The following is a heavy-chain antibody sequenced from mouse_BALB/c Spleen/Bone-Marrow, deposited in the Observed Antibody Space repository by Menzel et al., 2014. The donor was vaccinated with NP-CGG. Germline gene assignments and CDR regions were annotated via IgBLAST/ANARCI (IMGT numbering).Heavy chain of an antibody. D-gene: IGHD1-3*01. CDR2: ISSSGLT. J-gene: IGHJ2*01. CDR3: ARSGNFFDF. V-gene: IGHV3-2*02. Sequence: EVHLVESGPGLVKPSQSLSLPCTVTGYSITSAYAWHWIRQFPGNNLEWMGYISSSGLTSYNPSLKGRISIARDTPKNQFVLQLNSVTTEDTATYYCARSGNFFDFWGQGTTLTVSS. CDR1: GYSITSAYA.